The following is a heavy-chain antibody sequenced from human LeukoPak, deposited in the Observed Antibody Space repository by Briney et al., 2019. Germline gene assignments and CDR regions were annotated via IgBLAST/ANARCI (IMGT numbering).Heavy chain of an antibody. CDR3: AREAYSSSTQYNWFDP. CDR2: IYYSGST. Sequence: SETLSLTCTVSGGSISSYYWSWIRQPPGKGLEWIGYIYYSGSTNYNPSPKSRVTISVDTSKNQFSLKLSSVTAADTAVYYCAREAYSSSTQYNWFDPWGQGTLVTVSS. CDR1: GGSISSYY. D-gene: IGHD6-13*01. V-gene: IGHV4-59*01. J-gene: IGHJ5*02.